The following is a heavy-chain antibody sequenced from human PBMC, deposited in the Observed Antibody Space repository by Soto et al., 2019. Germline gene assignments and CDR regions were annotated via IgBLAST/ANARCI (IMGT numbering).Heavy chain of an antibody. CDR1: GASVSDNSAA. CDR3: ARELPYDVSSHNYLDF. J-gene: IGHJ4*01. Sequence: SQTLSLTCAISGASVSDNSAAWNWIRQSPSRGLEWLGRTYYRSKWYNDYAVSVKSRITVTPDTSKNQFSLHLNSVTPEDTAVYYCARELPYDVSSHNYLDFWGHGALVTVSS. D-gene: IGHD3-16*01. V-gene: IGHV6-1*01. CDR2: TYYRSKWYN.